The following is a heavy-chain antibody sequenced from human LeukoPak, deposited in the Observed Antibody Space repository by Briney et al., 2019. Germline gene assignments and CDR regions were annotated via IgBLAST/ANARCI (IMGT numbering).Heavy chain of an antibody. CDR2: IDDSGKT. J-gene: IGHJ4*02. Sequence: PSETLSLTCTVSGGPIIRYYWSWMPQPPGKELEWIGYIDDSGKTNYKPSRKSPVTISVDTSKNQFSLKLSSVTAADTAVYYCARVRRDGYNRGLFDYWGQGTLVTVSS. CDR1: GGPIIRYY. V-gene: IGHV4-59*01. CDR3: ARVRRDGYNRGLFDY. D-gene: IGHD5-24*01.